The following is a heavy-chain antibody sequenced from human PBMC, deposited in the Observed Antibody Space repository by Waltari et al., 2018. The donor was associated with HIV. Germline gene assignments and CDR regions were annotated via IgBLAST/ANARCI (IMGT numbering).Heavy chain of an antibody. V-gene: IGHV4-34*01. CDR3: ARETPAWGYCSGGSCYSNY. Sequence: QVQLQQWGAGLLKPSETLSLTCAVYGGSFSGYYWRWIRQPPGKGLEWIGEINHSGSTNYNPSLKSRVTISVDTSKNQFSLKLSSVTAADTAVYYCARETPAWGYCSGGSCYSNYWGQGTLVTVSS. D-gene: IGHD2-15*01. J-gene: IGHJ4*02. CDR1: GGSFSGYY. CDR2: INHSGST.